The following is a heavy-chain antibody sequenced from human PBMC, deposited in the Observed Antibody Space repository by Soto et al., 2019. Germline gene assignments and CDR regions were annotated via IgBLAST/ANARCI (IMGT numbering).Heavy chain of an antibody. V-gene: IGHV3-7*01. J-gene: IGHJ6*02. D-gene: IGHD2-15*01. CDR1: GFTFRAYW. CDR3: ARMGSRTYYYYYATDG. Sequence: EVQLVESGGGLVQPGGSQRLSCAATGFTFRAYWMSWVRQAPGKGLEWVANIKEDGSEKHYVDSVKGRFTISRDNAKNSLFLQMNSLRSEDTAVDYCARMGSRTYYYYYATDGWGPGTTVTVSS. CDR2: IKEDGSEK.